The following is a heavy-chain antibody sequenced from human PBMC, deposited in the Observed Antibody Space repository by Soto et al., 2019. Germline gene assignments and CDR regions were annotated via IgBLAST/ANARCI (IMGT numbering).Heavy chain of an antibody. J-gene: IGHJ4*02. CDR3: ARREIQGPIDY. V-gene: IGHV4-28*01. CDR2: IDYSGTT. CDR1: GYSISSSNW. D-gene: IGHD1-26*01. Sequence: QVQLQESGPGLVKPSDTLSLTCAVSGYSISSSNWWGWIRQPPGQGLEWIGYIDYSGTTSNNPSLKSRVTKSVATSKNQFPLKLTSVTAVDTAVYYCARREIQGPIDYWGQGTLGTVSS.